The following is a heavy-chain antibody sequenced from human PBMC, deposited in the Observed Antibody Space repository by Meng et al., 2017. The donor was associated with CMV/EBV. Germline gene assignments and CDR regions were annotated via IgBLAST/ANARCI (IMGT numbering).Heavy chain of an antibody. J-gene: IGHJ4*02. V-gene: IGHV3-23*01. CDR1: GFTFSSYA. Sequence: GDSLKISCAASGFTFSSYAMSWVRQAPGKGLEWVPAISGSGGSTYYADPVKGRFTVSRDNSKNTLYLQMNRLRAEDTAVYSCAKGPDLLEMATIWANSYYFDSWGQGTLVTVSS. CDR3: AKGPDLLEMATIWANSYYFDS. CDR2: ISGSGGST. D-gene: IGHD5-24*01.